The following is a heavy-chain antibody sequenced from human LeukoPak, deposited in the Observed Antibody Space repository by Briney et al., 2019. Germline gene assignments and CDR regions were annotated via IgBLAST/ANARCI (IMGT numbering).Heavy chain of an antibody. D-gene: IGHD1-20*01. V-gene: IGHV3-15*01. J-gene: IGHJ4*02. Sequence: PGGSLRLSCAASGFTFSNAWMSWVRQAPGKGLEWVGRIKSKTDGGTTDYAAPVKGRFTISRDDSKNTLHLQMNSLKTEDTAVYYCTTDNWNDELDYWGQGTLVTVSS. CDR2: IKSKTDGGTT. CDR3: TTDNWNDELDY. CDR1: GFTFSNAW.